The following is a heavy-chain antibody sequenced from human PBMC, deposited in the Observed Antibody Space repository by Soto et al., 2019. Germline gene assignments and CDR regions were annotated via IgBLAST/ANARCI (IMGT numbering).Heavy chain of an antibody. CDR1: GYTFTSYG. D-gene: IGHD2-15*01. V-gene: IGHV1-18*01. CDR3: ARDRPDIVVVVASGY. CDR2: ISAYNGNT. J-gene: IGHJ4*02. Sequence: ASVKVSCKASGYTFTSYGISWVRQAPGQGLEWMGWISAYNGNTNYAQKLQGRVTMTTDTSTSTAYMELRSLRSDDTAVYYCARDRPDIVVVVASGYWGQGTLVTVSS.